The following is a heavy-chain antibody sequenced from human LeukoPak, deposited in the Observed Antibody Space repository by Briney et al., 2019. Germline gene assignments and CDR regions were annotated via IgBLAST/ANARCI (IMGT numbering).Heavy chain of an antibody. CDR1: GFTFSKYW. D-gene: IGHD6-19*01. V-gene: IGHV3-74*01. CDR2: INTDGTAT. Sequence: GGSLILSCAASGFTFSKYWMLWVRQAPGKGLESVSRINTDGTATTYADSVKGRFTVSRDNADNTMFLQMNSVRDEDTAVYYCATKQWLAPPPDSWGQGTPVTVSA. CDR3: ATKQWLAPPPDS. J-gene: IGHJ4*02.